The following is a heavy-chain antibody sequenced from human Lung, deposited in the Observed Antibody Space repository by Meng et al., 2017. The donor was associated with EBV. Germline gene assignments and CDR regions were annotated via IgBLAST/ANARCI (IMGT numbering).Heavy chain of an antibody. CDR1: GYTFIGYF. J-gene: IGHJ5*01. V-gene: IGHV1-2*06. D-gene: IGHD2-2*01. CDR3: ARDLYCSTTSCYSNWFDS. CDR2: ISPDSGDT. Sequence: QVQLVQSGAEVXXXXXSVNVSXXXSGYTFIGYFIHWVRQAPGQGLEWMGRISPDSGDTTYGQKFQGRVTMTRDTSISTAYMQLSRLTSDDTAVYYCARDLYCSTTSCYSNWFDSWGRGTLVTVSS.